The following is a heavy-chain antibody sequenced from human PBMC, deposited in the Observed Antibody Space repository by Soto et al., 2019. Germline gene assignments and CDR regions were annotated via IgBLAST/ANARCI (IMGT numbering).Heavy chain of an antibody. J-gene: IGHJ6*02. V-gene: IGHV1-69*06. D-gene: IGHD6-6*01. CDR3: ARLAARHYYYGMDV. CDR2: IIPIFGTA. CDR1: GGTFSSYA. Sequence: SVKVSCKASGGTFSSYAISWVRQAPGQGLEWMGGIIPIFGTANYAQKFQGRVTITADKSTSTAYMELSSLRSEDTAVYYCARLAARHYYYGMDVWGQGTTVTVSS.